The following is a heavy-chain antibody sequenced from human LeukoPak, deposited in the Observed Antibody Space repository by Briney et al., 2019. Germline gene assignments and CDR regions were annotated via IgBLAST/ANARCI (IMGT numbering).Heavy chain of an antibody. CDR1: GFTFSSYA. D-gene: IGHD3-9*01. V-gene: IGHV3-23*01. Sequence: PGGSLRLSCAASGFTFSSYAMSWVRQAPGKGLEWVSVISGSGGSTNYADSVKGRFTISRDNSKNTVYLQMNSLRAEDTAVYYCAKRGVTGYKEGFDYWGQGTLVTVSS. CDR3: AKRGVTGYKEGFDY. J-gene: IGHJ4*02. CDR2: ISGSGGST.